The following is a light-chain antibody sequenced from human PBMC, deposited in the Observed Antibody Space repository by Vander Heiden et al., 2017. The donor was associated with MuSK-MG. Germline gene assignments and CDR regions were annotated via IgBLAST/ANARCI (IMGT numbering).Light chain of an antibody. Sequence: DIQITQSPSSLSASVGDRVTITCRASQSISRHLNWYQQKPGKAPKLLIYAASSLQSGVPSRFSGSGSGTDFTLTISSLQPEDFATYYCQQSDSTPPYTFGQGTKLEIK. CDR2: AAS. CDR3: QQSDSTPPYT. V-gene: IGKV1-39*01. CDR1: QSISRH. J-gene: IGKJ2*01.